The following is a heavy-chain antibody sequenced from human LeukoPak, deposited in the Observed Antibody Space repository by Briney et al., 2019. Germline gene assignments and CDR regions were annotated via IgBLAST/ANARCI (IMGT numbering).Heavy chain of an antibody. J-gene: IGHJ4*02. Sequence: EASVKVSCKASGYTFTRYYMHWVRQAPGQGLEWMGWINPNSGGTNYAQKFQGRVTMTRDTSISTAYMELSRLRSDDTAVYYCARYYDSSGYHDYWGQGTLVTVSS. V-gene: IGHV1-2*02. CDR3: ARYYDSSGYHDY. CDR1: GYTFTRYY. CDR2: INPNSGGT. D-gene: IGHD3-22*01.